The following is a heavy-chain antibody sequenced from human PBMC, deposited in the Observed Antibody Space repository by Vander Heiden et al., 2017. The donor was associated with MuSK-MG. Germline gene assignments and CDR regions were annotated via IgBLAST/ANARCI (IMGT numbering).Heavy chain of an antibody. CDR1: GYSISSDYH. D-gene: IGHD3-16*01. J-gene: IGHJ5*02. CDR3: ARLGFGGNRVHWFDP. Sequence: QVQLQESGPGLGKASETLSLTCVVSGYSISSDYHWAWIRQTPGKGLEWIGNIRPSAGAYYQPSLESRVTISLDTSKNHFSLKLYYVTGADTAVYYCARLGFGGNRVHWFDPWGQGTLVTVSS. V-gene: IGHV4-38-2*01. CDR2: IRPSAGA.